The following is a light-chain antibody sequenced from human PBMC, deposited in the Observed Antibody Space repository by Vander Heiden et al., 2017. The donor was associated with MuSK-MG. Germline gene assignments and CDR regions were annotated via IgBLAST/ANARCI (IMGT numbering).Light chain of an antibody. CDR2: DAS. CDR1: QSISSW. J-gene: IGKJ1*01. CDR3: QQDNSYSPT. V-gene: IGKV1-5*01. Sequence: DIQMTQSPSTLSASVGDRVTITCRASQSISSWLAWYQQKPGKAPKLLIYDASSLESGVPSRFSGSGSGTEFTLTISSLQPDDFATYYCQQDNSYSPTFGQGTKVXIK.